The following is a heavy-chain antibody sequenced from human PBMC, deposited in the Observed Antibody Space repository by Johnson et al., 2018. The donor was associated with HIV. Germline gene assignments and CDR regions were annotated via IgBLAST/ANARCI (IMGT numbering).Heavy chain of an antibody. CDR2: ITWNSAII. V-gene: IGHV3-9*01. D-gene: IGHD6-13*01. J-gene: IGHJ3*02. Sequence: VQLVESGGGLVQPGRSLRLSCAASGFTFDDFAMHWVRQAPGKGLEWVSGITWNSAIIAYADSLKGRFTISRDNAKNALYLQMNSLRAEDTALDYCARDGGYSSSWYKYAFDIWGQGTMVTVSS. CDR1: GFTFDDFA. CDR3: ARDGGYSSSWYKYAFDI.